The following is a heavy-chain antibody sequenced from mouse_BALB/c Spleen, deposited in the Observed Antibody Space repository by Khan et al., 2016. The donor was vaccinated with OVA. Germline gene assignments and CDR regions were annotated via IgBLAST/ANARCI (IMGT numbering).Heavy chain of an antibody. D-gene: IGHD4-1*01. J-gene: IGHJ3*01. CDR1: GFTFSSYS. CDR2: ISSVGDYT. V-gene: IGHV5-6*01. CDR3: ASHLTGSFAY. Sequence: EVELVESGGDLLKPGGSLKLSCAASGFTFSSYSMSWVRQTPDKRLAWVSTISSVGDYTYYPVSVKGRFTISRYHAKHTLYLQMSSLKSEDTAMYYCASHLTGSFAYWGQGNLDTV.